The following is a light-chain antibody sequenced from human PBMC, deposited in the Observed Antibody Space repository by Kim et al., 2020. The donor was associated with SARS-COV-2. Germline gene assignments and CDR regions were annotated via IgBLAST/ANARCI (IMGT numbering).Light chain of an antibody. V-gene: IGKV3-20*01. J-gene: IGKJ1*01. CDR3: QQYGTSPRT. CDR1: QSGTSSS. Sequence: LSPGERATPACRTSQSGTSSSLAWYQQKPGQAPRLLIYGVSARATGIPDRFSGSGSGTDFTLAISRLESEDFAVYYCQQYGTSPRTFGQGTKLEI. CDR2: GVS.